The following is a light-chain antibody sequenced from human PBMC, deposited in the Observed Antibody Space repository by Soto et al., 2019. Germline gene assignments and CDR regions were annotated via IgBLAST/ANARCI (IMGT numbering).Light chain of an antibody. CDR3: QQYNNSYT. CDR1: ESVSSN. J-gene: IGKJ2*01. CDR2: GAS. Sequence: IVMTQSPATLSVSPGERVTLFCRASESVSSNLAWYQQKRGQAPRLLIYGASARATGVPARFSGSGSGTEFTLTISSLQSEDFAVYYCQQYNNSYTFGQGTKLEIK. V-gene: IGKV3-15*01.